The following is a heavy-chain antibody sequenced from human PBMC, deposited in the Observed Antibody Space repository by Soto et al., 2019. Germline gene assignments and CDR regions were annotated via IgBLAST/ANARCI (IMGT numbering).Heavy chain of an antibody. V-gene: IGHV4-30-2*01. CDR1: GGSISSGGYS. CDR2: IYHSGST. D-gene: IGHD6-13*01. CDR3: ASGQQLVRNY. J-gene: IGHJ4*02. Sequence: QLQLQEFGSGLVKPSQTLSLTCAVSGGSISSGGYSWSWIRQPPGKGLEWIGYIYHSGSTYYNPSLKSRVTISVDRSKIQFSLKLSSVTAADTAVYYCASGQQLVRNYWGQGTLVTVSS.